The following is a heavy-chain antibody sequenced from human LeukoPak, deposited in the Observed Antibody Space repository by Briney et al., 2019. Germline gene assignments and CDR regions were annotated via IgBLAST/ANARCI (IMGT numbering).Heavy chain of an antibody. V-gene: IGHV3-7*01. CDR1: GFTFSSYA. J-gene: IGHJ4*02. D-gene: IGHD6-13*01. Sequence: GGSLRLSCAASGFTFSSYAMSWVRQAPGKGLEWVANIKQDGSEKYYVDSVKGRFTISRDNSKNTLYLQMNSLRAEDTAVYYCARDSSSPMATLRFWGQGTLVTVSS. CDR3: ARDSSSPMATLRF. CDR2: IKQDGSEK.